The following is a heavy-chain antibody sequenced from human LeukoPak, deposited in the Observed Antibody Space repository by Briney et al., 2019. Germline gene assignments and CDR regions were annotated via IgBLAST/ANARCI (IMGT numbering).Heavy chain of an antibody. J-gene: IGHJ3*02. CDR2: ISYDGSNK. V-gene: IGHV3-30-3*01. Sequence: PGGSLRLSCAASGFTFSSYAMHWVRQAPGKGLEWVAVISYDGSNKYYADSVKGRFTISRDNSKNTLYLQMNSLRAEDTAVYYCASEYSSSSDAFDIWGQGTMVTVSS. CDR1: GFTFSSYA. CDR3: ASEYSSSSDAFDI. D-gene: IGHD6-6*01.